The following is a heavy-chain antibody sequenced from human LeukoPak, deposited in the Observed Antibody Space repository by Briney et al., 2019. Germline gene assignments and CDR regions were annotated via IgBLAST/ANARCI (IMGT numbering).Heavy chain of an antibody. Sequence: SETLSLTCTVSGGSISSYYWSWIRQPPGKGLEWIGYIYYSGSTNYNPSLKSRVTISVDTSKNQFSLKLSSVTAADTAVYYCARHRLEYYYGSGSYDFDYWGQGTLVTVSS. CDR2: IYYSGST. CDR3: ARHRLEYYYGSGSYDFDY. J-gene: IGHJ4*02. D-gene: IGHD3-10*01. V-gene: IGHV4-59*08. CDR1: GGSISSYY.